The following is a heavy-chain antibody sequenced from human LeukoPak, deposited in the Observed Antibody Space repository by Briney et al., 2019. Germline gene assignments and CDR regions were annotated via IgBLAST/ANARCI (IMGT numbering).Heavy chain of an antibody. CDR2: FIPIFGTA. CDR1: GGTFSSYA. J-gene: IGHJ3*02. D-gene: IGHD3-22*01. V-gene: IGHV1-69*13. Sequence: EASVKVSCKASGGTFSSYAISWVRQAPGQGLEWMGGFIPIFGTANYAQKFQGRVTITADESTSTAYMELSCMRSEDAAVYYCARGGWGELTMIVVGSFDIWGQGTMVTVSS. CDR3: ARGGWGELTMIVVGSFDI.